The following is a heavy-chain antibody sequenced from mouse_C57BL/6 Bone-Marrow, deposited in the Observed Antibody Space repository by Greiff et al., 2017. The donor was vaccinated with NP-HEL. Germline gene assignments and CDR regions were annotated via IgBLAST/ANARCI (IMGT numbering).Heavy chain of an antibody. V-gene: IGHV5-17*01. CDR3: ARKSGYYEWYFDV. CDR1: GFTFSDYG. CDR2: ISSGSSTI. D-gene: IGHD2-4*01. Sequence: EVKLMESGGGLVKPGGSLKLSCAASGFTFSDYGMHWVRQAPEKGLAWVAYISSGSSTIYYADTVKGRFTISRDNAKNTLFLQMTSLRSEDTAMYYCARKSGYYEWYFDVWGTGTTVTVSS. J-gene: IGHJ1*03.